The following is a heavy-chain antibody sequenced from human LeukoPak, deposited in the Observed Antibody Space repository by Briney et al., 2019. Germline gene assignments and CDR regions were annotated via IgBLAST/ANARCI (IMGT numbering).Heavy chain of an antibody. CDR3: TRQGSAPYYFYYMDV. CDR1: GHSSSSYG. J-gene: IGHJ6*03. Sequence: GASVKVSCKASGHSSSSYGIRWVRQAPGQGLEWMGGIIPMVDTAKYAQTFQGRLTITADKSTSTAYMELSSLRSGDTAVYYCTRQGSAPYYFYYMDVWGKGTTVTVSS. V-gene: IGHV1-69*06. D-gene: IGHD3-10*01. CDR2: IIPMVDTA.